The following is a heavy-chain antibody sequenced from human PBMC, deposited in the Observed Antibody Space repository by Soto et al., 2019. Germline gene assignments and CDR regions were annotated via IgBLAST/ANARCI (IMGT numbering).Heavy chain of an antibody. Sequence: GASVKVSCKASGGTFSSYTISWVRQAPGQGLEWTGRIIPILGIANYAQKFQGRVTITADKSTSTAYMELSSLRSEDTAVYYCARDRRYCSSTSCSQPHWFDPWGQGTLVTVSS. CDR2: IIPILGIA. CDR3: ARDRRYCSSTSCSQPHWFDP. D-gene: IGHD2-2*01. J-gene: IGHJ5*02. CDR1: GGTFSSYT. V-gene: IGHV1-69*04.